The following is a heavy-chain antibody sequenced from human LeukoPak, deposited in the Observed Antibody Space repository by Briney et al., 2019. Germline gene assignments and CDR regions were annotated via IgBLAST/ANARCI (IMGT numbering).Heavy chain of an antibody. CDR3: AKDFAAVAMNYYFDS. CDR2: ISATGYTT. CDR1: GLTFSNYA. J-gene: IGHJ4*02. V-gene: IGHV3-23*01. Sequence: GGSLRLSCAASGLTFSNYAMSWVRQAPGKGLEWVSVISATGYTTYYADSVKGRFTISRDNSKNTLYLQMNSLRSEDTAVYYCAKDFAAVAMNYYFDSWGQGTLVTVCS. D-gene: IGHD6-19*01.